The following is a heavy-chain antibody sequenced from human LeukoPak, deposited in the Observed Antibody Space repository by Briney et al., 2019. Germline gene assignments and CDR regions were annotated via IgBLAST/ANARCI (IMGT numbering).Heavy chain of an antibody. D-gene: IGHD2-2*01. Sequence: PGGSLRLSCAASGYIYSPNSMHWLRQAPGKGLEWVSSISSSSSYIYYADSVKGRFTISRDNAKNSLYLQMNSLRAEVTAVYYCARDCSTTSCYLITPYDYWGQGTLVTVSS. J-gene: IGHJ4*02. CDR1: GYIYSPNS. CDR3: ARDCSTTSCYLITPYDY. CDR2: ISSSSSYI. V-gene: IGHV3-21*01.